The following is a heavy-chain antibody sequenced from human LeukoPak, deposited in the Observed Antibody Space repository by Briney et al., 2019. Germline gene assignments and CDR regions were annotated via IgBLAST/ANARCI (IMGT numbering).Heavy chain of an antibody. CDR3: ARGLNMVTPDY. J-gene: IGHJ4*02. CDR2: VSYDGSNK. D-gene: IGHD4/OR15-4a*01. Sequence: GGSLRLSCAASGFTFSWNAMHWVRQAPRKGLEWVAVVSYDGSNKKYADSVKGRFTISRDNSKNTVYLQMNSLRVEDTAVYYCARGLNMVTPDYWGQGSLVTVSS. CDR1: GFTFSWNA. V-gene: IGHV3-30*04.